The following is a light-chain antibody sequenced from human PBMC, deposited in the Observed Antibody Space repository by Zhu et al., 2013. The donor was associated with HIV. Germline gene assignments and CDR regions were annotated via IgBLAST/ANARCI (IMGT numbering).Light chain of an antibody. CDR3: QQRFDWPPLT. V-gene: IGKV3-15*01. Sequence: EVVMAQSPASLSLFPGERATLSCRASQSVSSSNLAWYQHKPGQAPRLLIYGASTRATGIPARFSGGGSGTQFTLTISSLQSEDFAIYYCQQRFDWPPLTFGGGTKVEIK. CDR1: QSVSSSN. CDR2: GAS. J-gene: IGKJ4*01.